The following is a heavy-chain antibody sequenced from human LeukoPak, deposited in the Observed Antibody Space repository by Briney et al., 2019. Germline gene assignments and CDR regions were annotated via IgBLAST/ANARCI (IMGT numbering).Heavy chain of an antibody. V-gene: IGHV1-2*02. CDR3: AKGKYSGYDAFHY. D-gene: IGHD5-12*01. CDR1: GYTFTGYY. CDR2: INPNSGDT. J-gene: IGHJ4*02. Sequence: GASVKVSCKASGYTFTGYYMHWVRQAPGQGLEWMGWINPNSGDTNYVMKFRDRVTMTRDTSISTAYMELSRLISDDTAIYYCAKGKYSGYDAFHYWGQGTLVTVSS.